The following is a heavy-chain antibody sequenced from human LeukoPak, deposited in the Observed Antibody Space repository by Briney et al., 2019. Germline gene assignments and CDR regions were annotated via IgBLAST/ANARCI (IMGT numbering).Heavy chain of an antibody. CDR2: IKSDGSST. CDR1: GFTFSDYW. D-gene: IGHD5-24*01. J-gene: IGHJ6*02. CDR3: ASPEMARDGTYAMDV. Sequence: PGGSLRLSCAASGFTFSDYWMHWVRQAPGKGLVWVSRIKSDGSSTSYADSVKGRFTITRDSAKNTLYLQMNSLRAEDTAVYYCASPEMARDGTYAMDVWGQGTTVTVSS. V-gene: IGHV3-74*01.